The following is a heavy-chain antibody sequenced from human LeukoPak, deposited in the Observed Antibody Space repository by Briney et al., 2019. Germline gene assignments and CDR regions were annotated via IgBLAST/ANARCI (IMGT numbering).Heavy chain of an antibody. D-gene: IGHD6-13*01. CDR3: AGRRVTIAAAGTYYYYMDV. J-gene: IGHJ6*03. CDR2: IIPIFGTA. V-gene: IGHV1-69*06. CDR1: GGTFSSYA. Sequence: GASVKVSCKASGGTFSSYAISWVRQAPGQGLEWMGGIIPIFGTANYAQKFQGRVTITADKSTSTAYMELSSLRSEDTAVYYCAGRRVTIAAAGTYYYYMDVWGKGTTVTVSS.